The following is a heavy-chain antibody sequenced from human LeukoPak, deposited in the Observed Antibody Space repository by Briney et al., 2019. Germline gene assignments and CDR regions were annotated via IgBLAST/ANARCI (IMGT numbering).Heavy chain of an antibody. D-gene: IGHD1-26*01. CDR2: IKQDGSEK. V-gene: IGHV3-7*01. CDR3: ARDFPSKSSWMGAPRYMDV. J-gene: IGHJ6*03. Sequence: QPGGSLRLSCAASGFTFSSYSMNWVRQAPGKGLEWVANIKQDGSEKYYVDSVKGRFTISRDNAKNSLYLQMNSLRAEDTAVYYCARDFPSKSSWMGAPRYMDVWGKGTTVTVSS. CDR1: GFTFSSYS.